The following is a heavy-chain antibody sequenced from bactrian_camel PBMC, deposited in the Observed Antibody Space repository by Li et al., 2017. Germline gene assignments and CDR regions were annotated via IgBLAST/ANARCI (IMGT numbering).Heavy chain of an antibody. CDR3: ATPVYDVTWFGLGFGY. CDR1: GFTFSSYY. V-gene: IGHV3-2*01. CDR2: INSDGRTT. Sequence: HVQLVESGGGLVQPGGSLRLSCAASGFTFSSYYMSWVRQALGKGLEWVSSINSDGRTTDYADSVKGRFTISIDNAKNTMYLQIDSLKSEDTALYFCATPVYDVTWFGLGFGYWGQGTQVTVS. J-gene: IGHJ6*01. D-gene: IGHD2*01.